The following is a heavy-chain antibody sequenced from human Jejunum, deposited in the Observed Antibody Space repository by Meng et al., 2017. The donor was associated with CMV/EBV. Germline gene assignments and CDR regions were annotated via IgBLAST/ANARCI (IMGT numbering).Heavy chain of an antibody. Sequence: TFRPFAMSWVRPAPGKGLEWVSTIAAGGDTYYADSVGGRFAISRDNSRNTLHLQMNSLRAEDTAVYFCAKYLPVSGSTTPYAMDVWGQGTTVTVSS. V-gene: IGHV3-23*01. CDR2: IAAGGDT. CDR3: AKYLPVSGSTTPYAMDV. J-gene: IGHJ6*02. D-gene: IGHD1-7*01. CDR1: TFRPFA.